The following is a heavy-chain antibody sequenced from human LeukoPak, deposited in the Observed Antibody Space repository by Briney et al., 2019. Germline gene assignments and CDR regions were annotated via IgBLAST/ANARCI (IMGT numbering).Heavy chain of an antibody. V-gene: IGHV3-64D*06. CDR3: VKDSSSWYYFDY. D-gene: IGHD6-13*01. Sequence: GGSLRLSCSASEFAFSNYAMHWVRQAPGKGLEYVSAISSNGGSKYYADSVKGRFTISRDNSKNTLYLQMSSLRAEDTAVCYCVKDSSSWYYFDYWGQGTLVTVSS. CDR2: ISSNGGSK. J-gene: IGHJ4*02. CDR1: EFAFSNYA.